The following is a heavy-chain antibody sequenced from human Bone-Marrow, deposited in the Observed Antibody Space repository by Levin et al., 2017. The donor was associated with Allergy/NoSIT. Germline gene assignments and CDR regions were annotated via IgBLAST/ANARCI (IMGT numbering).Heavy chain of an antibody. CDR3: ARQIIGNYYERDAFEI. V-gene: IGHV5-51*01. CDR2: IYPGQSDI. D-gene: IGHD3-16*01. J-gene: IGHJ3*02. CDR1: GYRFSSYW. Sequence: GESLKISCTGSGYRFSSYWIGWVRQRPGKGLEWMGNIYPGQSDINYGPSFQGQVTMSVDNSINTVHLQWTSLKASDTAMYFCARQIIGNYYERDAFEIWGQGTKVTVSS.